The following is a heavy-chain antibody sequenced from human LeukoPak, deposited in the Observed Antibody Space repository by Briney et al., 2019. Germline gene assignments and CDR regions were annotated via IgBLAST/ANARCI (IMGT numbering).Heavy chain of an antibody. V-gene: IGHV3-15*01. J-gene: IGHJ4*02. CDR2: IKSKKDGEIT. CDR3: STGGGVLRFL. D-gene: IGHD3-3*01. CDR1: GINFSNAW. Sequence: GGSLRLSCAVSGINFSNAWLSWVRQAPGKGLEWVGRIKSKKDGEITDYAAPVKGRFTISRDDSKDTLYLKMNSMKTEDTAVYYYSTGGGVLRFLGGQGTLVTVSS.